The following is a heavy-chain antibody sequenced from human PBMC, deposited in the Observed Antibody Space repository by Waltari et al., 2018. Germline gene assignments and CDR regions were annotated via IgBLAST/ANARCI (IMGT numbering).Heavy chain of an antibody. J-gene: IGHJ6*02. V-gene: IGHV3-9*01. CDR2: IFLESDRT. CDR1: GFTLDEYA. D-gene: IGHD2-21*01. Sequence: EVQLVESGGGLVQPGRSLRLSCAASGFTLDEYAMHWVRQAPGKGREWVSGIFLESDRTGYADSVKGRFTVSRDNGKNSLFLQMNSLRPEDTAFYYCIKDLSPGGADVWGQGTTVTVSS. CDR3: IKDLSPGGADV.